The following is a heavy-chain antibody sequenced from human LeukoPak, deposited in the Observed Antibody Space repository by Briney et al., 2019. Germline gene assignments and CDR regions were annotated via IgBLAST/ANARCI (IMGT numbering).Heavy chain of an antibody. D-gene: IGHD2-15*01. CDR1: GVSFSGYY. CDR3: ARGYSSGYYYYYMDV. Sequence: SETLSLTCAVYGVSFSGYYWSWIRQPPGKGLEWIGEINHSGSTNYNPSLKSRVTISVDTSKNQFSLKLSSVTAADTAVYYCARGYSSGYYYYYMDVWGKGTTVTVSS. CDR2: INHSGST. V-gene: IGHV4-34*01. J-gene: IGHJ6*03.